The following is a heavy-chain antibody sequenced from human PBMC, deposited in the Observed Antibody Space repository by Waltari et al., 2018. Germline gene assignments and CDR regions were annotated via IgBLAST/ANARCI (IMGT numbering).Heavy chain of an antibody. J-gene: IGHJ4*02. CDR1: GYSISRGYY. CDR3: ARIAVAGNVDY. D-gene: IGHD6-19*01. CDR2: IYHSGST. Sequence: QVQLQESDPGLVKPSETLSLTCAVSGYSISRGYYLGCIRQPQGKGLEWIGSIYHSGSTYYNPSLKSRVTISVDTSKNQFSLKLSSVTAADTAVYYCARIAVAGNVDYWGQGTLVTVSS. V-gene: IGHV4-38-2*01.